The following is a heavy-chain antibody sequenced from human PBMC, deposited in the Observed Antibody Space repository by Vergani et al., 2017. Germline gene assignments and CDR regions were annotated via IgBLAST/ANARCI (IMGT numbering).Heavy chain of an antibody. V-gene: IGHV3-23*01. CDR1: GFTFSSYA. D-gene: IGHD6-13*01. Sequence: EVQLLESGGGLVQPGGSLRLSCAASGFTFSSYAMRWVRQAPGKGLEWVSGISGSGGSTYYADSVKGRFTISRENSKNTLYLQMNSLRAEDTAVYYCAKALIKQLVFDYYYMDVWGKGTTVTVSS. CDR3: AKALIKQLVFDYYYMDV. J-gene: IGHJ6*03. CDR2: ISGSGGST.